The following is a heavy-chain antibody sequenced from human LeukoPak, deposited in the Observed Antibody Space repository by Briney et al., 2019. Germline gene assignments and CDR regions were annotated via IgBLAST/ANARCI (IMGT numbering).Heavy chain of an antibody. V-gene: IGHV1-18*01. CDR2: ISAYNGNT. J-gene: IGHJ4*02. CDR3: ARDIDIVVVPAATPNDY. Sequence: ASVKVSCKASGYTFTSYGISWVRQAPGQGLEWMGWISAYNGNTNYAQKLQGRVTMATDTSTSTAYMELRSLRSDDTAVYYCARDIDIVVVPAATPNDYWGQGTLVTVSS. D-gene: IGHD2-2*01. CDR1: GYTFTSYG.